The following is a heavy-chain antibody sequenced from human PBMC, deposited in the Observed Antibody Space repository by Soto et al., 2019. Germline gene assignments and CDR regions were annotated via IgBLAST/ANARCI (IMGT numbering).Heavy chain of an antibody. V-gene: IGHV5-51*01. CDR2: FYPGDSDT. CDR3: ARHIHHSDTGPNFQYYFDS. CDR1: GFSFTANW. Sequence: GESLKISCKGSGFSFTANWIGWVRRLPGKGLEWMGMFYPGDSDTRYSPSLQGQVTISADKSISTTYLQWSSLKASDSAMYYCARHIHHSDTGPNFQYYFDSWGQGTPVTVSS. J-gene: IGHJ4*02. D-gene: IGHD5-18*01.